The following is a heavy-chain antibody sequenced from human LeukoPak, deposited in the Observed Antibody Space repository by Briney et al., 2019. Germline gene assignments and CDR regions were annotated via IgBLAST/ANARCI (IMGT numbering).Heavy chain of an antibody. CDR3: ARDLAVAGWDY. CDR1: GGSISRYY. CDR2: IHISGST. Sequence: SETLSLTCTVSGGSISRYYWSWIRQPAGKGPEWIGRIHISGSTNYNPSLKSRVTMSLDTSKNQFSLKLSSVTAADTAVYYCARDLAVAGWDYWGQGTLVTVSS. V-gene: IGHV4-4*07. J-gene: IGHJ4*02. D-gene: IGHD6-19*01.